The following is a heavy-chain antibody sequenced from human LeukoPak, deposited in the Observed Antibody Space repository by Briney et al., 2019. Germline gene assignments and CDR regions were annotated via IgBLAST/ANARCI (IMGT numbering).Heavy chain of an antibody. Sequence: PGGSLRLSCAASGFTFSSYWMSWVRQAPGKGLEWVANIKQDGSEKYYVDSVKGRFTIAKDNAKNSLYLQINSLRAEDTAVYYCARCGPSSSWYRGDNWFDPWGQGTLVTVSS. V-gene: IGHV3-7*01. CDR2: IKQDGSEK. CDR1: GFTFSSYW. D-gene: IGHD6-13*01. J-gene: IGHJ5*02. CDR3: ARCGPSSSWYRGDNWFDP.